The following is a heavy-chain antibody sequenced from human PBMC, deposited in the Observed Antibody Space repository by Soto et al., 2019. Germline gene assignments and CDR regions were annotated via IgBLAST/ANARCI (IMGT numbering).Heavy chain of an antibody. J-gene: IGHJ6*03. V-gene: IGHV1-69*08. Sequence: QVQLVQSGAEVRNPGSSVKVSCKASGDTFSSYTISWVRQAPGQGLEWMGRIVPFAGVPTYAQIFQGRITITADIASSNAYIELTSLPSADTAVYYCAREPSIAAVAIPLYSYYYMDVWGEGTAVTDSS. CDR2: IVPFAGVP. CDR1: GDTFSSYT. D-gene: IGHD6-13*01. CDR3: AREPSIAAVAIPLYSYYYMDV.